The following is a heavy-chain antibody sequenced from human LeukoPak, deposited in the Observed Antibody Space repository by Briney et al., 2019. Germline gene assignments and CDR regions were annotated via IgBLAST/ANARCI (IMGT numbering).Heavy chain of an antibody. CDR2: ISYDGSNK. D-gene: IGHD5-12*01. CDR1: GFTFSSYG. J-gene: IGHJ4*02. V-gene: IGHV3-30*18. CDR3: AKEGYSGYDYGGFDY. Sequence: PGGSLRLSCAVSGFTFSSYGMHWVRQAPGKGLEWVAVISYDGSNKYYADSVKGRFTISRDNSKNTLYLQMNSLRAEDTAVYYCAKEGYSGYDYGGFDYWGQGTLVTVSS.